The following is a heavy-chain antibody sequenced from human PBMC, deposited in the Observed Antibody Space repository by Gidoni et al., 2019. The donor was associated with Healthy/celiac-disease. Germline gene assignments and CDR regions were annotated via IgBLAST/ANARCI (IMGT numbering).Heavy chain of an antibody. CDR1: GGSFSGYY. Sequence: QVQLQQWGAGLLKPSETLSLTCAVYGGSFSGYYWSWIRQPPGKGLEWIGEINHSGSTNYNPSLKSRVTISVDTSKNQFSLKLSSVTAADTAVYYCARGKVLWFGSGRNGMDVWGQGTTVTVSS. CDR3: ARGKVLWFGSGRNGMDV. J-gene: IGHJ6*02. D-gene: IGHD3-10*01. V-gene: IGHV4-34*01. CDR2: INHSGST.